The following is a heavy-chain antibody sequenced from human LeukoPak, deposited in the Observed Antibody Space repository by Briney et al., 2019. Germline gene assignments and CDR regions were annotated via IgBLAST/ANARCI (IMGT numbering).Heavy chain of an antibody. Sequence: GASVKVSCKSSGYTFTNYGISWVRQAPGQGLEWMGWISAYNGYTHHAQKVQGRVTMTTDTSTSTAYMELSSLRSEDTAVYYCARCPSIHPDYSNYGGYFDYWGQGTLVTVSS. CDR1: GYTFTNYG. CDR2: ISAYNGYT. CDR3: ARCPSIHPDYSNYGGYFDY. V-gene: IGHV1-18*01. D-gene: IGHD4-11*01. J-gene: IGHJ4*02.